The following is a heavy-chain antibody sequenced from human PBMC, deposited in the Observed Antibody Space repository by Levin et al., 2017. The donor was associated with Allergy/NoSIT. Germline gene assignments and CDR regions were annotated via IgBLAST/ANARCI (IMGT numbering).Heavy chain of an antibody. CDR3: AKVLGYYDSSGYRDAFEI. Sequence: SGGSLRLSCAASGFTFDDYAMHWVRQAPGKGLEWVSGISWNSGSIGYADSVKGRFTISRDNAKNSLYLQMNSLRAEDTALYYCAKVLGYYDSSGYRDAFEIWGQGTMVTVSS. J-gene: IGHJ3*02. CDR1: GFTFDDYA. CDR2: ISWNSGSI. V-gene: IGHV3-9*01. D-gene: IGHD3-22*01.